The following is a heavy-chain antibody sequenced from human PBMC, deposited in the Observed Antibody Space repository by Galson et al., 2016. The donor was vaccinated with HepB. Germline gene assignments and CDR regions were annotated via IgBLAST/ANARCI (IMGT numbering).Heavy chain of an antibody. Sequence: TLSLTCSVSDDSMTRPGYYWTWIRQPPGGGLEWIGYIHYSGITFYNPSLRSRVIISLDMSKHLFTLRLTSVTAAATGVYYCARDGSYDSLAGFYNGWFDPWGQGTLVTVSS. CDR1: DDSMTRPGYY. D-gene: IGHD3-9*01. CDR2: IHYSGIT. V-gene: IGHV4-31*03. J-gene: IGHJ5*02. CDR3: ARDGSYDSLAGFYNGWFDP.